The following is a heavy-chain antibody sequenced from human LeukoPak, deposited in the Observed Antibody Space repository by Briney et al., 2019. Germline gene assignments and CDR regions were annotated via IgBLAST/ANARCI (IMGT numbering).Heavy chain of an antibody. Sequence: KPGGSLTLSCRTSGFTFSTHSMNWVRQAPGKGLEWVASSRSYSGDIYYADSVKGRFTISRDNAKNTLYLQMNSLRADDTAIYYCARAKDMDWGQGTLVTVSS. CDR1: GFTFSTHS. CDR3: ARAKDMD. CDR2: SRSYSGDI. V-gene: IGHV3-21*01. J-gene: IGHJ4*02.